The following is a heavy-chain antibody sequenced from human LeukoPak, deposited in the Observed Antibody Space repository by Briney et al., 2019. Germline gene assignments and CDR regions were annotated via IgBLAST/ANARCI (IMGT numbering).Heavy chain of an antibody. J-gene: IGHJ4*02. CDR1: GFTFSSYE. D-gene: IGHD3-16*01. CDR3: ARVPYDYVWGSYGGDYYFDY. Sequence: GGSLRLSCAASGFTFSSYEMNWVRQAPGKGLEWVSYISSSGSTIYYADSVKGRFTISRDNAKNSLYLQTNSLRAEDTAVYYCARVPYDYVWGSYGGDYYFDYWGQGTLVTVSS. V-gene: IGHV3-48*03. CDR2: ISSSGSTI.